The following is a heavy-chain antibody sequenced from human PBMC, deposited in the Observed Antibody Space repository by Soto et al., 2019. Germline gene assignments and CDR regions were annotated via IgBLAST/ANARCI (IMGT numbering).Heavy chain of an antibody. Sequence: QVQLQESGPGLVTPSETLSLTCSFSGDSVTSHYLTWLRQSPEQGLEWIGYMHYTGFPHYNPSLKSRFTIAVDRSQNQYTLQLTSVTVEDTAVDYWATSYGNSWYTYCGQGTPVTVSS. V-gene: IGHV4-59*02. CDR2: MHYTGFP. CDR1: GDSVTSHY. D-gene: IGHD6-13*01. J-gene: IGHJ4*02. CDR3: ATSYGNSWYTY.